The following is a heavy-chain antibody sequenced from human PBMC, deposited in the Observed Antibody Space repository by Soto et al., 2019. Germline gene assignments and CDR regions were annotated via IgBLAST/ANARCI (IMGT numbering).Heavy chain of an antibody. CDR2: ISYDGSNK. CDR1: GFTFSSYA. J-gene: IGHJ4*02. Sequence: QVQLVESGGGVVQPGRSLRLSCAASGFTFSSYAMHWVRQAPGKGLEWVAVISYDGSNKYYADSVKGRFTISRDNSKNTLYLQMNSPRAEDTAVYYCARDRNPVLDYWGQGTLVTVSS. V-gene: IGHV3-30-3*01. D-gene: IGHD1-1*01. CDR3: ARDRNPVLDY.